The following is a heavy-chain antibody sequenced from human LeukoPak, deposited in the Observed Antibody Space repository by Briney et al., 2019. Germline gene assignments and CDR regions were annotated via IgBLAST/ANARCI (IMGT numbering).Heavy chain of an antibody. D-gene: IGHD5-12*01. J-gene: IGHJ4*02. Sequence: SETLSLTCTVSGGSISSGNYDWTWIRQPAGKGLEWIGRISTSGSTNYNPSLKSRVTISLDTSMNQFFLRLTSVAAADTAVYYCAKASGYDSSFDYWGQGTLVTVSS. V-gene: IGHV4-61*02. CDR1: GGSISSGNYD. CDR2: ISTSGST. CDR3: AKASGYDSSFDY.